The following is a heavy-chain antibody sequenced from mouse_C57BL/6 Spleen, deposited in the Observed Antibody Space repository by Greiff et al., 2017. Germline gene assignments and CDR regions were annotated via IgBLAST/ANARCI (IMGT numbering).Heavy chain of an antibody. V-gene: IGHV5-4*01. CDR1: GYTFSSYA. Sequence: EVQVVESGGGLVKPGGSLKLSCAASGYTFSSYAMSWVRQTPEKRLEWVATIIDGGSYTYYPDNVKGRFTISRDNAKNNLYLQMSHLKSEDTAMYYCARDYGRYFDVWGTGTTVTVSS. CDR3: ARDYGRYFDV. J-gene: IGHJ1*03. D-gene: IGHD1-1*02. CDR2: IIDGGSYT.